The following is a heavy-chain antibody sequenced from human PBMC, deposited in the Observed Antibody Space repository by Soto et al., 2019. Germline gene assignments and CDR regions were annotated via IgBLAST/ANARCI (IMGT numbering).Heavy chain of an antibody. CDR2: ITITGDTT. CDR1: GFIFTTSD. V-gene: IGHV3-23*04. CDR3: AKGGGGDHGY. D-gene: IGHD2-21*02. Sequence: EVQLVESEGGLVQPGGSLRLSCEASGFIFTTSDMSWVRQAPGKGLEWISSITITGDTTHYADSVKGRFTISRDNSRKPVYFQMNSLGGDATAVYYCAKGGGGDHGYWGQGTLVAVSS. J-gene: IGHJ4*02.